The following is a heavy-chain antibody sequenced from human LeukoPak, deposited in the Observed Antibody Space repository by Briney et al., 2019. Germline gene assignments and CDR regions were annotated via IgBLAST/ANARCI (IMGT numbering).Heavy chain of an antibody. CDR3: ARNRLRFLEWLSEGMDV. CDR1: GGSFSGYY. V-gene: IGHV4-34*01. J-gene: IGHJ6*02. Sequence: SETLSLTCAVYGGSFSGYYWSWIRQPPGQGLEWIGEINHSGSTNYNPSLKSRVTISVDTSKNQFSLKLSSVTAADTAVYYCARNRLRFLEWLSEGMDVWGQGTTVTVSS. CDR2: INHSGST. D-gene: IGHD3-3*01.